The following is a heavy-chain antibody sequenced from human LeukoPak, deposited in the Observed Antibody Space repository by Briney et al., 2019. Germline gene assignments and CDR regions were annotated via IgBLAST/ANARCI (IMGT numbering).Heavy chain of an antibody. CDR2: IYYSGST. Sequence: PSETLSLTCTVSGGSISSGGYYWSWIRQHPGKGLEWIGYIYYSGSTNYNPSLKSRVTISVDTSKNQFSLKLSSVTAADTAVYYCARRPSSGGSAHHYGMDVWGQGTTVTVSS. J-gene: IGHJ6*02. CDR3: ARRPSSGGSAHHYGMDV. V-gene: IGHV4-61*08. CDR1: GGSISSGGYY. D-gene: IGHD2-15*01.